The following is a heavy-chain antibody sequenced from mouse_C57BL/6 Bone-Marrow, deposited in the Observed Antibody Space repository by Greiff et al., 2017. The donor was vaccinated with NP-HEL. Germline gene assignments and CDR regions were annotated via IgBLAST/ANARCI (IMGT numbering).Heavy chain of an antibody. J-gene: IGHJ1*03. Sequence: QVQLQQSGAELVRPGTSVKVSCKASGYAFTNYLIEWVKQRPGQGLEWIGVINPGSGGTNYNEKFKGKATLTADKSSSTAYMQLSSLTSEDSAVYFCAREFTYWYFDVWGTGTTVTVSS. CDR2: INPGSGGT. CDR3: AREFTYWYFDV. CDR1: GYAFTNYL. V-gene: IGHV1-54*01.